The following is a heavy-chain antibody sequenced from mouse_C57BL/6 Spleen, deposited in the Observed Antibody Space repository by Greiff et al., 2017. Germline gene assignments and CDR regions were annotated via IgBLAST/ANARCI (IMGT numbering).Heavy chain of an antibody. J-gene: IGHJ3*01. CDR3: ARDDGYWFAY. D-gene: IGHD2-3*01. CDR2: INPSSGYT. Sequence: QVQLQQSGAELARPGASVKMSCKASGYTFTSYTMHWVKQRPGQGLEWIGYINPSSGYTKYNQKFKDKATLTADKSSSTAYMQLSRLTSEDSAVYYCARDDGYWFAYWGQGTLVTVSA. CDR1: GYTFTSYT. V-gene: IGHV1-4*01.